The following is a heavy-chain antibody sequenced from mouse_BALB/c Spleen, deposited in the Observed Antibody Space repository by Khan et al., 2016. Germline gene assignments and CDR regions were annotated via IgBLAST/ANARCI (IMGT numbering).Heavy chain of an antibody. D-gene: IGHD2-4*01. CDR1: GFTFSDYY. Sequence: EVELVESGGGLVKPGGSLKLSCAASGFTFSDYYMYWVRQTPAKRLEWVATISDGGSYTYYPDSVKGRFTISRDHAKNNLYLQMSSLKSEDTAMYYCAREGLRRGFAYWGQGTLVTVSA. V-gene: IGHV5-4*02. CDR2: ISDGGSYT. CDR3: AREGLRRGFAY. J-gene: IGHJ3*01.